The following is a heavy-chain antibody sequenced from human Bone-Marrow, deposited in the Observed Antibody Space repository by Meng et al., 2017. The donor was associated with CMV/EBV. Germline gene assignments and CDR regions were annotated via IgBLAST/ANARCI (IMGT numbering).Heavy chain of an antibody. J-gene: IGHJ4*02. V-gene: IGHV1-8*01. CDR1: GPTFISYD. CDR3: ANSIAAAGWGSLQETPPIGLFDY. CDR2: MNPNSGNT. Sequence: ASVKVSCKASGPTFISYDFNWVRQATGQGLEWMGWMNPNSGNTGYAQKFQGRVTMTRNTSISTAYMELSSLRSEDTAVYYCANSIAAAGWGSLQETPPIGLFDYWGQGTLVTISS. D-gene: IGHD6-13*01.